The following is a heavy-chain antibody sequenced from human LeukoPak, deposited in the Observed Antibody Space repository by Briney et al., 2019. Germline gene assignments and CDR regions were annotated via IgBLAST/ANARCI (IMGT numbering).Heavy chain of an antibody. CDR3: AKSGSGDLGFDY. CDR2: ISWNSNHM. CDR1: GFTFDDYA. Sequence: GGSLRLSCSASGFTFDDYAMYWVRQAPGKGLEWVSGISWNSNHMGYADSVKDRFTISRDNAKNSLYLQMNSLRPEDTALYYCAKSGSGDLGFDYWGQGTLVTVSS. J-gene: IGHJ4*02. D-gene: IGHD1-14*01. V-gene: IGHV3-9*01.